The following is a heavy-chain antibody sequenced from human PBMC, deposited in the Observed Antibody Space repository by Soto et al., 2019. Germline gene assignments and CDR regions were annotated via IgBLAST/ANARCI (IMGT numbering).Heavy chain of an antibody. CDR2: INAGNGNT. CDR1: GYTFTSYA. V-gene: IGHV1-3*01. Sequence: ASVKVSCKASGYTFTSYAMHWVRQAPGQRLEWMGWINAGNGNTKYSQKFQGRVTITRDTSASTAYMELSSLRAEDTAVYYCARHRRGSARPTYYYYGMDVWGQGTTVTVSS. CDR3: ARHRRGSARPTYYYYGMDV. D-gene: IGHD6-6*01. J-gene: IGHJ6*02.